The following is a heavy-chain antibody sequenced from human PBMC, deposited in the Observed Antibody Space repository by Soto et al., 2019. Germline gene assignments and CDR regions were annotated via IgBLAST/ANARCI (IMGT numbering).Heavy chain of an antibody. V-gene: IGHV1-8*01. CDR2: MNPNSGNT. CDR3: ARYWGPPYYYYYLDV. Sequence: ASVKVSLKASGYTFTSYDINWVRQATGQGLEWMGWMNPNSGNTGYAQKFQGRVTMTRNTSISTAYTELSSLRSEDTAVYYCARYWGPPYYYYYLDVWGKGTTVTVSS. CDR1: GYTFTSYD. D-gene: IGHD2-21*01. J-gene: IGHJ6*03.